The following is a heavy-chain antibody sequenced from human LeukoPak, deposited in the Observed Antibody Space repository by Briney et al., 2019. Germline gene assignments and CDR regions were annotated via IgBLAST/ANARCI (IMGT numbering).Heavy chain of an antibody. CDR3: ARDLGEYYFDY. J-gene: IGHJ4*02. Sequence: GGSLRLSCAASGFTFSSYSMNWVRQAPGKGLEWVSSISGSSSYIYYADSVKGRFTISRDNAKNSLYLQMNSLRAEDTAVYYCARDLGEYYFDYWGQGTLVTVSS. CDR1: GFTFSSYS. CDR2: ISGSSSYI. V-gene: IGHV3-21*01. D-gene: IGHD3-16*01.